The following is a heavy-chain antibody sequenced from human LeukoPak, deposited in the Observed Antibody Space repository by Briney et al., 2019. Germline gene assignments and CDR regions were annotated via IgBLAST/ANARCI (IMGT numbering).Heavy chain of an antibody. V-gene: IGHV4-34*01. J-gene: IGHJ4*02. CDR3: AREGPRTGYSSGWLRY. Sequence: SETLSLTCAVYGGSFSGYYWSWIRQPPGKGLEWIGEINHSGSTNYNPSLESRVTISVDTSKNQFSLKLSSVTAADTAVYYCAREGPRTGYSSGWLRYWGQGTLVTVSS. CDR1: GGSFSGYY. CDR2: INHSGST. D-gene: IGHD6-19*01.